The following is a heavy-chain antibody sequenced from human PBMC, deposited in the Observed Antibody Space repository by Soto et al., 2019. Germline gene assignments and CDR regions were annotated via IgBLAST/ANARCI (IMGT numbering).Heavy chain of an antibody. D-gene: IGHD6-19*01. J-gene: IGHJ4*02. Sequence: QLQLQESGPGLVKPSETLSLTCIVSGGSITRNNHYWGWIRQSPGKGLEWIGSILCSGSTNYNPSLKSRVTLSVETSKNQFSLKMSSVTAADTALYYCARLGSSGWYQGSYFDYWGQGTRVTVSS. CDR3: ARLGSSGWYQGSYFDY. CDR1: GGSITRNNHY. CDR2: ILCSGST. V-gene: IGHV4-39*01.